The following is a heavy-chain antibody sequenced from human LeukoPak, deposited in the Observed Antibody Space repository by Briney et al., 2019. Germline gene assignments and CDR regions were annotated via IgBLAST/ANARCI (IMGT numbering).Heavy chain of an antibody. D-gene: IGHD1-1*01. Sequence: HPGRSLRLSCAASRFTFSSYGMHWVRQAPGKGLEWVAVISYDGSNKYYADSVKGRFTISRDNSKNTLYLQMNSLRAEDTAVYYCAKIWPTTLDYWGQGTLVTVSS. CDR1: RFTFSSYG. V-gene: IGHV3-30*18. CDR3: AKIWPTTLDY. J-gene: IGHJ4*02. CDR2: ISYDGSNK.